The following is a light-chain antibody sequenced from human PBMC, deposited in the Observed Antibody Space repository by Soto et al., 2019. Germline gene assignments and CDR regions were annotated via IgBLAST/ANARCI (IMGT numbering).Light chain of an antibody. V-gene: IGLV2-14*01. Sequence: QSALTQPASVSGSPGQSITISCTGTSSDVGGYNYVSWYQQHPGKAPKLMIYEFSNRPSGVSNRFSGSKSGNTASLTISGLQAKDEADYYCSSYTSSSIDYVFATGTKVTVL. CDR1: SSDVGGYNY. CDR3: SSYTSSSIDYV. CDR2: EFS. J-gene: IGLJ1*01.